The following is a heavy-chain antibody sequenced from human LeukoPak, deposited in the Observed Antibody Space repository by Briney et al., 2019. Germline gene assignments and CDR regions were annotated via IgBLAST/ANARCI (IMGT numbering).Heavy chain of an antibody. J-gene: IGHJ4*02. D-gene: IGHD3-22*01. CDR1: GGSISSSSYY. V-gene: IGHV4-39*07. Sequence: SETLSLTRTVSGGSISSSSYYWGWIRQPPGKGLEWIGSIYYSGSTYYNPSLKSRVTISVDTSKNQFSLKLSSVTAADTAVYYCARDLGPRLTPNYYDSSGYYVRMGYWGQGTLVTVSS. CDR3: ARDLGPRLTPNYYDSSGYYVRMGY. CDR2: IYYSGST.